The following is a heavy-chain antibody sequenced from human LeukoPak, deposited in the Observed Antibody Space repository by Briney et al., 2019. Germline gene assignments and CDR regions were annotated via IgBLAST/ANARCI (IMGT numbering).Heavy chain of an antibody. J-gene: IGHJ4*02. D-gene: IGHD1-26*01. CDR1: GFTFSTSA. CDR3: AKEGGSYHFDY. CDR2: ISGDGTNA. Sequence: GGSLRLSCAASGFTFSTSAMNWVRQAPGKGLERVSAISGDGTNAYHPDSVKGRFTISRDNSKNTVFLQMNSLRAEDTAIYYCAKEGGSYHFDYWGQGTLVTVSS. V-gene: IGHV3-23*01.